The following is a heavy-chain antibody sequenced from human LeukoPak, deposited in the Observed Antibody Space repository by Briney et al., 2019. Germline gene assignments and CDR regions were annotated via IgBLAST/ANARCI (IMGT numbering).Heavy chain of an antibody. CDR3: AKGQRWELPLDF. CDR1: GFTFSSYG. Sequence: GGSLRLSCAASGFTFSSYGMHWVRQAPGKGLEWVSAISDSGRSTYYADSVKGRFTISRDVSKSTLYLQMNSLRAEDTALYYCAKGQRWELPLDFWGQGTLVTVSS. J-gene: IGHJ4*02. CDR2: ISDSGRST. V-gene: IGHV3-23*01. D-gene: IGHD2-15*01.